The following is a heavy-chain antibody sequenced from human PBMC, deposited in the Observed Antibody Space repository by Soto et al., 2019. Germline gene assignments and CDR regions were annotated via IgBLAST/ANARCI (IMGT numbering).Heavy chain of an antibody. V-gene: IGHV1-69*06. D-gene: IGHD2-2*02. CDR2: IIPIFGTA. CDR1: GGTFSSYA. CDR3: ARGTIVVVPAAIGSWFDP. Sequence: ASVKVSCKASGGTFSSYAISWVRQAPGQGLEWMGGIIPIFGTANYAQKFQGRVTITADKSTSTAYMELSSLRSEDTAVYYCARGTIVVVPAAIGSWFDPWGQGTLVTVSS. J-gene: IGHJ5*02.